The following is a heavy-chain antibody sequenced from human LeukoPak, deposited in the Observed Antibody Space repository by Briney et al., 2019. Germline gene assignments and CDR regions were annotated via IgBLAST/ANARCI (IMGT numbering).Heavy chain of an antibody. CDR1: GGSISSTNYY. D-gene: IGHD6-13*01. J-gene: IGHJ5*02. CDR3: AREAELVAAAGTSWFDP. CDR2: IYYSGST. Sequence: SETLSLTCTVSGGSISSTNYYGGWIRQPPGKGLGWIGYIYYSGSTNYNPSLKSRVTISVDTSKNQFSLKLSSVTAADTAVYYCAREAELVAAAGTSWFDPWGQGTLVTVSS. V-gene: IGHV4-61*01.